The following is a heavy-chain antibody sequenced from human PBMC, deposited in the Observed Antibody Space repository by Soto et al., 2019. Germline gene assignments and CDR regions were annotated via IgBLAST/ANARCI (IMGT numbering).Heavy chain of an antibody. V-gene: IGHV1-69*05. CDR2: IMPIFPTP. CDR1: GGTFGNSA. D-gene: IGHD1-26*01. J-gene: IGHJ6*02. Sequence: QVQLVQSGAEVKKPGSSVTVSCKASGGTFGNSAISWVRQAPGQGLEWMGGIMPIFPTPDYAQKFQGRVTXTXDXXTSTAYMELTSLRSEDTAVYYCARDKDRQQIGGNYCYGMDVWGQGTTVTV. CDR3: ARDKDRQQIGGNYCYGMDV.